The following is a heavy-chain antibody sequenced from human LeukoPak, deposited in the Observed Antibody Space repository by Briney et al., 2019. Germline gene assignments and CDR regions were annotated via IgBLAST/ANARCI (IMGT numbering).Heavy chain of an antibody. CDR3: ARDKRVAVAGTYIYYYYMDV. D-gene: IGHD6-19*01. Sequence: PSETLSLTCTVSGGSISSYYWSWIRQPAGKGLEWIGRIYISGSGSTNYNLSLKSRVTMSVDTSKNQFSLKLSSVTAADTAVYYCARDKRVAVAGTYIYYYYMDVWGNGTTVTISS. CDR1: GGSISSYY. J-gene: IGHJ6*03. CDR2: IYISGSGST. V-gene: IGHV4-4*07.